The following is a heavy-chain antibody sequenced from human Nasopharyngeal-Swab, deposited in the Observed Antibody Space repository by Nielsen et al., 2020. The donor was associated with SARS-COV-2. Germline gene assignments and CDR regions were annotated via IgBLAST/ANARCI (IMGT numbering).Heavy chain of an antibody. V-gene: IGHV3-48*04. CDR2: LSSNSRAR. Sequence: GESLKISCEGSGFSFSSYSMNWVRQAPGKGLEWVSYLSSNSRARFYADSVKGRFTISRDNTKNLLYPEMNSLRAEDTAVYYCARDLGSYGMDVWGQGTTVTVSS. J-gene: IGHJ6*02. CDR1: GFSFSSYS. CDR3: ARDLGSYGMDV. D-gene: IGHD7-27*01.